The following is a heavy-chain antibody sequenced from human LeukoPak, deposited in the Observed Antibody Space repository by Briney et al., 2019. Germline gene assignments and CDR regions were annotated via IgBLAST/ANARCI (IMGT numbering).Heavy chain of an antibody. D-gene: IGHD3/OR15-3a*01. V-gene: IGHV4-31*03. J-gene: IGHJ3*02. CDR3: ARGKSRLGVLIVGTLDI. CDR1: GGSISNGGYY. CDR2: IYNSGST. Sequence: SETLSLTCTVSGGSISNGGYYWSWIRQHPGKSLECLWHIYNSGSTYYNPSLKSRINFSIDTSESQFSLTLSSVTAADTAIYYCARGKSRLGVLIVGTLDIWGPGAMVTVSS.